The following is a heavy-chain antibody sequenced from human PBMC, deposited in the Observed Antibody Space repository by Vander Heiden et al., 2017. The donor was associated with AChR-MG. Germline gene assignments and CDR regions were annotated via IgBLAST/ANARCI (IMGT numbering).Heavy chain of an antibody. V-gene: IGHV5-51*01. CDR2: IYPRDFEI. D-gene: IGHD1-1*01. CDR3: ARQGGRNGAPYYYFMDV. Sequence: ELQMVQSGAEVKKAGEALQISCKRSGYSFSSYWFGWVRQRPGKGREWMAIIYPRDFEIRYNPSFEGQVTISADKFASTAYLQWSSLKASDTAIYFCARQGGRNGAPYYYFMDVWGNGTAVSVSS. J-gene: IGHJ6*03. CDR1: GYSFSSYW.